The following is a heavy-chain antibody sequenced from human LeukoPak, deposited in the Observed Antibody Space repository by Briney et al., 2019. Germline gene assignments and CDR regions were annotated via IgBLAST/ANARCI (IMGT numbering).Heavy chain of an antibody. D-gene: IGHD6-13*01. CDR1: GFTFSSHA. Sequence: GGSLRLSCAASGFTFSSHALHWVRQAPGKGLEYVSAISSNGGYTYYAKSVKGRFTISRDNSKSTLYLQMGSLRAEDMALYFCARVGYSSPFDYWGQGTLVTVSS. CDR3: ARVGYSSPFDY. V-gene: IGHV3-64*01. CDR2: ISSNGGYT. J-gene: IGHJ4*02.